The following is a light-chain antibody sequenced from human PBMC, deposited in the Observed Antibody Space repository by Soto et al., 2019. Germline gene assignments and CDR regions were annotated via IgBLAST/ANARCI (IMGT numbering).Light chain of an antibody. J-gene: IGKJ1*01. CDR1: QSVFSS. V-gene: IGKV3-15*01. Sequence: YSDTMTWPPGERATXSCRASQSVFSSLAWYQQRPGQGPRLLIYVSATMATGIPDRFTGRGSGTELTLNISSRQCEDSAVYYFQQYDRCPAFGQKTKLDI. CDR3: QQYDRCPA. CDR2: VSA.